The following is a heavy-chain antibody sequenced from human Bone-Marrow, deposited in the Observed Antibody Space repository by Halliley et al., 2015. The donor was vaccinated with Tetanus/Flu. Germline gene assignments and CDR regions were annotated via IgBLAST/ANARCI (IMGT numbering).Heavy chain of an antibody. CDR3: AVGMIPFGGAPGGMDV. J-gene: IGHJ6*02. D-gene: IGHD3-16*01. Sequence: QLVQSGAEVKKPGEPLKISCKGSGYRFTSYWIGWVRQMPGKGLEWMGYIYPGDSETRYTSSFQGQVIISADKSISTAYLQWSSLKASDTAKYYCAVGMIPFGGAPGGMDVWGQGTTVTVS. CDR2: IYPGDSET. V-gene: IGHV5-51*01. CDR1: GYRFTSYW.